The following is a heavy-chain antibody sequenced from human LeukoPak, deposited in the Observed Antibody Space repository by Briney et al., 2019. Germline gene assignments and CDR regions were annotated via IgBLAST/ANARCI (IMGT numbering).Heavy chain of an antibody. CDR2: IKQDGSEK. CDR1: GFTFSSYG. D-gene: IGHD3-22*01. J-gene: IGHJ4*02. CDR3: ARVRGYYDSSGSLPPYYFDY. Sequence: GGTLRLSCAASGFTFSSYGMSWVRQAPGKGLEWVANIKQDGSEKYYVDSVKGRFTISRDNAKNSLYLQMNSLRAEDTAVYYCARVRGYYDSSGSLPPYYFDYWGQGTLVTVSS. V-gene: IGHV3-7*01.